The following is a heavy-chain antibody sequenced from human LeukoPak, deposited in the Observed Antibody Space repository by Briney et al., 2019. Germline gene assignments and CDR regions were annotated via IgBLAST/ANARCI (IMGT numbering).Heavy chain of an antibody. CDR3: ARDRGTWNDDGFDY. J-gene: IGHJ4*02. Sequence: SGTLSLTCAVSGGSISSTNWCIWVRQPPGNGLEWIGEINHSGSTNYNPSLKSRVTISVDTSKNQFSLKLSSVTAADTAVYYCARDRGTWNDDGFDYWGQGTLVTVSS. CDR1: GGSISSTNW. V-gene: IGHV4-4*02. D-gene: IGHD1-1*01. CDR2: INHSGST.